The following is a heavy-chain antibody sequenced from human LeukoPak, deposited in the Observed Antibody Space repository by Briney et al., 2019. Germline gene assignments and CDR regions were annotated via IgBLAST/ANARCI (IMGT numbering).Heavy chain of an antibody. CDR1: GYTFTGYY. Sequence: ASVKVSCKASGYTFTGYYMHWVRQAPGQGLEWMGWINPNSGGTNYAQKLQGRVTMTRDTSISTAYMELSRLRSDDTAVYYCARFPYCTNGVCFPFDYWGQGTLVTVSS. CDR2: INPNSGGT. CDR3: ARFPYCTNGVCFPFDY. J-gene: IGHJ4*02. D-gene: IGHD2-8*01. V-gene: IGHV1-2*02.